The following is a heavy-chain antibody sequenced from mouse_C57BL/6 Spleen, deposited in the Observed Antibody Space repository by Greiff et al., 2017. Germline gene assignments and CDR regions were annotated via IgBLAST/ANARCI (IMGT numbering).Heavy chain of an antibody. D-gene: IGHD1-1*01. J-gene: IGHJ1*03. CDR2: IRLKSDNYAT. V-gene: IGHV6-3*01. CDR1: GFTFSNYW. CDR3: TSPDSTTVVNWYFDV. Sequence: EVQLVESGGGLVQPGGSMKLSCVASGFTFSNYWMNWVRQSPEKGLEWVAQIRLKSDNYATHYAESVKGRFTISRDDSKSSVYLQMNNLRAEDTGIYYCTSPDSTTVVNWYFDVWGTGTTVTVSS.